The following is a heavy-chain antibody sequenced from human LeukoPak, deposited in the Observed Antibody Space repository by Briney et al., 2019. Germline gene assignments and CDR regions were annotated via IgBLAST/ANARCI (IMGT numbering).Heavy chain of an antibody. J-gene: IGHJ6*03. Sequence: SETLSLTCTVSGDSISGYYYNWIRQPPGKGLEWIGFIHSSGTTEYIPSLRGRVTLSVATSKNQLSLKLTSVTAADAAVYYCARLTATPAGSYHYHYIHVWGKGTTVTVSS. CDR1: GDSISGYY. CDR3: ARLTATPAGSYHYHYIHV. V-gene: IGHV4-4*09. D-gene: IGHD3-9*01. CDR2: IHSSGTT.